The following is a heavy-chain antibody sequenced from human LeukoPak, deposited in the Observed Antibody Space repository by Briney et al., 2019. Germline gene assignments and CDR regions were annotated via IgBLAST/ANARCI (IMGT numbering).Heavy chain of an antibody. CDR2: IYYSGST. D-gene: IGHD6-13*01. CDR1: GGSISSSSYY. V-gene: IGHV4-39*07. Sequence: SETLSLTCTVSGGSISSSSYYWGWIRQPPGKGLEWIGSIYYSGSTYYNPSLKSRVTISVDTSKNQFSLKLSSVTAADTAVYYCARDYSSSWFDAFDIWGQGTMVTVSS. CDR3: ARDYSSSWFDAFDI. J-gene: IGHJ3*02.